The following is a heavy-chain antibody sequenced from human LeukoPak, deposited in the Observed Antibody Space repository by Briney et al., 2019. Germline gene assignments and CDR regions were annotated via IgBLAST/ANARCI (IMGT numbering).Heavy chain of an antibody. D-gene: IGHD5-18*01. V-gene: IGHV3-11*03. CDR3: ARGYSYGSD. CDR1: GFTFSDYY. J-gene: IGHJ4*02. CDR2: ISSSSTYT. Sequence: AGSLRLSCAASGFTFSDYYMTWIRQAPGQGLDWVSYISSSSTYTNYADSVKGRFTISRDNAKNSLYLQMNSLRAEDTAVYYCARGYSYGSDWGQGTLVTVST.